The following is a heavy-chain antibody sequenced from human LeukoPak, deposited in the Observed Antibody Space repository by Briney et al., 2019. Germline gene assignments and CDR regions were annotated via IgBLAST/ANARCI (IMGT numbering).Heavy chain of an antibody. J-gene: IGHJ4*02. CDR2: IKQDGSEK. CDR3: ARVRGYSYGYPFDY. V-gene: IGHV3-7*03. CDR1: GFTFSSYW. D-gene: IGHD5-18*01. Sequence: GGSLRLSCAASGFTFSSYWMSWVRQAPGKGLEWVANIKQDGSEKYYVDSVKGRFTISRDNAKNSLYLQMNSLRAEDTALYHCARVRGYSYGYPFDYWGQGTLVTVSS.